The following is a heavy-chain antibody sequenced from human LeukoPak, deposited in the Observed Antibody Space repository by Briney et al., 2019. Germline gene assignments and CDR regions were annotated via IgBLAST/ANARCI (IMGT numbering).Heavy chain of an antibody. CDR1: GFTFSSYS. Sequence: PGGSLRLSCAASGFTFSSYSMNWVRQAPGKGLEWVSYISSSSSTIYYADSVKGRFTISRDNAKNSLYLQTNSLRAEDTAVYYCARDCSGGSCYPWHDAFDIWGQGTMVTVSS. CDR3: ARDCSGGSCYPWHDAFDI. J-gene: IGHJ3*02. CDR2: ISSSSSTI. D-gene: IGHD2-15*01. V-gene: IGHV3-48*01.